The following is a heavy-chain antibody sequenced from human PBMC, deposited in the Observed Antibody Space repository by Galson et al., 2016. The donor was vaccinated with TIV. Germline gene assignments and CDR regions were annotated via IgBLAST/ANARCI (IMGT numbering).Heavy chain of an antibody. V-gene: IGHV4-38-2*01. CDR1: GDSISTVYY. CDR2: VYHSGTT. D-gene: IGHD1-1*01. J-gene: IGHJ3*01. Sequence: SETLSLTCDVSGDSISTVYYWGWIRQPPGRALEWIGSVYHSGTTYYSSSLKSRATISVDTSRSQFSLKLNSVTAADTAVYYCVRHRRVGTRVYSFDVWGQGTKVAVSS. CDR3: VRHRRVGTRVYSFDV.